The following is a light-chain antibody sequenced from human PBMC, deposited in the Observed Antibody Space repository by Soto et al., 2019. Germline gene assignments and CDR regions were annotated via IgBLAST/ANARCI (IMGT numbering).Light chain of an antibody. V-gene: IGKV3-20*01. CDR2: DAS. Sequence: EIALTQSPGTLSLCPGERATLSCRASQSVSSNFLAWYQHKPGQAPRLLIYDASSRATGIPGRFSGSGSGTDFTLTISRLEPEDFAVYYCQQYGSSPQTFGQGTKLEI. CDR1: QSVSSNF. CDR3: QQYGSSPQT. J-gene: IGKJ2*01.